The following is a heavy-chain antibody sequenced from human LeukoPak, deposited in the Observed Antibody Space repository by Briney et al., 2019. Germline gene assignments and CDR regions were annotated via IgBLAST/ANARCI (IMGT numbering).Heavy chain of an antibody. CDR3: ARVGGYGGTDIGDY. CDR2: IYTSGST. V-gene: IGHV4-4*08. CDR1: GGSISSYY. Sequence: SETLSLTCTVSGGSISSYYWSWIRQPPGKGLEWIGRIYTSGSTNYNPSLKSRVTISVDTSKNQFSLKLSSVTAADTAVYYCARVGGYGGTDIGDYWGQGTLVTVSS. D-gene: IGHD5-12*01. J-gene: IGHJ4*02.